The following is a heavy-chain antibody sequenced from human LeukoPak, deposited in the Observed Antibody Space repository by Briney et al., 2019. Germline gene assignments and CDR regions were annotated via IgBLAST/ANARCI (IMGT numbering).Heavy chain of an antibody. CDR2: MNPDGSAI. Sequence: GGSLRLSCTASGFSFSGSWMSWVRQLPGKGLEWLADMNPDGSAIVYVDSVKGRFTVSRNNAKNSLYLQMDGLRAEDTAVYYCSRDPLNGALDIWGQGTLVTVSS. CDR3: SRDPLNGALDI. J-gene: IGHJ3*02. V-gene: IGHV3-7*01. CDR1: GFSFSGSW.